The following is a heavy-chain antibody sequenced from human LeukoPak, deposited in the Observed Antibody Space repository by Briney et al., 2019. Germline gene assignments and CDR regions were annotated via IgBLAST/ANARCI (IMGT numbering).Heavy chain of an antibody. CDR1: GYTFTSCG. D-gene: IGHD3-3*01. CDR2: ISAYNGNT. CDR3: ARDQITIFGVVLDAFDI. Sequence: ASVKVSCKASGYTFTSCGISWVRQAPGQGLEWMGWISAYNGNTNYAQKLQGRVTMTTDTSTSTAYMELRSLRSDDTAVYYCARDQITIFGVVLDAFDIWGQGTMVTVSS. J-gene: IGHJ3*02. V-gene: IGHV1-18*01.